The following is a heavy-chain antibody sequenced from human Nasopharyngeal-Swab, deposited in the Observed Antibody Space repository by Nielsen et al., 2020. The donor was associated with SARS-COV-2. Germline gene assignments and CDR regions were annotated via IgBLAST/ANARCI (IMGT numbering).Heavy chain of an antibody. V-gene: IGHV5-51*01. D-gene: IGHD6-13*01. CDR1: GYSFTSYW. CDR2: IYPGYSDT. Sequence: GESLKISCKGSGYSFTSYWIGWVRQMPGKGLEWMGIIYPGYSDTRYSPSFQGQVTISADKSISTAYLQWSSLKASDTAMYYCARAPPGIAAAGYYYYGMDVWGQGTTVTVSS. CDR3: ARAPPGIAAAGYYYYGMDV. J-gene: IGHJ6*02.